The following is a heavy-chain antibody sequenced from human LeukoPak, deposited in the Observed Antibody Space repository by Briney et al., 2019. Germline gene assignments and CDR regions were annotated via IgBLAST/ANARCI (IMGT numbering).Heavy chain of an antibody. D-gene: IGHD6-6*01. CDR1: GGSISSHY. J-gene: IGHJ5*02. CDR3: ARGGRIAALNWFDP. CDR2: IYYSGST. Sequence: SETLSLTCTVSGGSISSHYWSWIRQPPGKGLEWIGYIYYSGSTNYNPSLKSRVTISVDTSKNQFSLKLSSVTAADTAVYYRARGGRIAALNWFDPWGQGTLVTVSS. V-gene: IGHV4-59*11.